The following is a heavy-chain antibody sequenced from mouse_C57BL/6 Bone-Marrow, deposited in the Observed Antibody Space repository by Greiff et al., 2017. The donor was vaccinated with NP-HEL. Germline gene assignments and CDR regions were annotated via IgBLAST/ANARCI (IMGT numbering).Heavy chain of an antibody. CDR1: GFDITNAF. V-gene: IGHV14-3*01. Sequence: VQLKQSVAELVRPGASVKFSCTASGFDITNAFMHWVMQRPEQGLEWIGRIVPANGNTEYAPKFQGKAPIPADTSSDSAYLQLRSLTSEDTASFYGADYYGSMEVVWGTGSTVSVSS. D-gene: IGHD1-1*01. CDR3: ADYYGSMEVV. CDR2: IVPANGNT. J-gene: IGHJ1*03.